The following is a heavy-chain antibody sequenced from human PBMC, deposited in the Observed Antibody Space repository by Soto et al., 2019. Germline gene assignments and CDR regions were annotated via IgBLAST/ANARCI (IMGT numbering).Heavy chain of an antibody. J-gene: IGHJ4*02. CDR3: ARVRIAAAGTGIGY. CDR1: GFTFSSYG. Sequence: GGSLRLSCAASGFTFSSYGMHWVRQAPGKGLEWVAVIWYDGSNKYYADSVKGRFTISRDNSKNTLYLQMNSLRAEDTAVYYCARVRIAAAGTGIGYWGQGTLVTVSS. CDR2: IWYDGSNK. D-gene: IGHD6-13*01. V-gene: IGHV3-33*01.